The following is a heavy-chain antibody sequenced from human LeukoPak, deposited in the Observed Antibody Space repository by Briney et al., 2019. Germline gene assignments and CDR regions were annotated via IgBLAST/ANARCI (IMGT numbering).Heavy chain of an antibody. CDR3: ASARTGTTPIN. Sequence: GGSLRLSCAASGFTFSSYAMSWVPQAQGKGLEWVSAISGSGGSTYYAGSVKGRFTISRDNAKNSLYLQMNSLRAEDTAVYYCASARTGTTPINWGQGTLVTVSS. V-gene: IGHV3-23*01. D-gene: IGHD1-7*01. CDR2: ISGSGGST. J-gene: IGHJ4*02. CDR1: GFTFSSYA.